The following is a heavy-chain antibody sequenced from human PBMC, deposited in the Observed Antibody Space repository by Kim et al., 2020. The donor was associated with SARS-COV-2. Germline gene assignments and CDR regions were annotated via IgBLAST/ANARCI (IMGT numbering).Heavy chain of an antibody. V-gene: IGHV1-69*13. CDR2: IIPIFGTA. D-gene: IGHD3-22*01. Sequence: SVKVSCKASGGTFSSYAISWVRQAPGQGLEWMGGIIPIFGTANYAQKFQGRVTITADESTSTAYMELSSLRSEDTAVYYCASPYDSSGYLDYWGQGTLVTVSS. CDR1: GGTFSSYA. J-gene: IGHJ4*02. CDR3: ASPYDSSGYLDY.